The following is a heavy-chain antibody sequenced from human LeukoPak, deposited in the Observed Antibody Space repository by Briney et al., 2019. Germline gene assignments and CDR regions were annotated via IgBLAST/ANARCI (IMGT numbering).Heavy chain of an antibody. V-gene: IGHV3-30*18. CDR2: ISYDGSSS. D-gene: IGHD1-26*01. Sequence: GGSLRLSCAASGFTFSGHAMVWVRQGPGKGLEWVSFISYDGSSSVYADSVMGRFAISRDNSKNTVDLQINSLRYEDTAIYYCAKDWGQRGVGASLGHWGQGTLVTVSS. J-gene: IGHJ4*02. CDR1: GFTFSGHA. CDR3: AKDWGQRGVGASLGH.